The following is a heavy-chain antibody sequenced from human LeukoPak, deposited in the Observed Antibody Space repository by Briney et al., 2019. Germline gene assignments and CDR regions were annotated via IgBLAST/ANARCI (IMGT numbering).Heavy chain of an antibody. CDR1: GGSFSGYY. Sequence: SETLSLTCAVYGGSFSGYYWSWIRQPPGKGLEWIGEINHSGSTNYNPSLKSRVTISVDTSKNQFSLELSSVTAADTAVYYCAAGDYLRYWGQGTLVTVSS. D-gene: IGHD4-17*01. CDR2: INHSGST. CDR3: AAGDYLRY. J-gene: IGHJ4*02. V-gene: IGHV4-34*01.